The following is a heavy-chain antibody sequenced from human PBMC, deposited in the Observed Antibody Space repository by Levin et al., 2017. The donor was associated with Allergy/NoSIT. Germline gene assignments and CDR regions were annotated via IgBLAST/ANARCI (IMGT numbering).Heavy chain of an antibody. V-gene: IGHV3-33*01. CDR1: GFIFSSYG. CDR2: IWVDGNTK. Sequence: GESLKISCGASGFIFSSYGMHRVRQAPGKGLEWVAVIWVDGNTKYYADSVRGRFTIYRDNSKNMLHLEMNSLRVEDTAVYYCVRERGPFDAFDIWGQGTMVTVSS. J-gene: IGHJ3*02. CDR3: VRERGPFDAFDI. D-gene: IGHD3-10*01.